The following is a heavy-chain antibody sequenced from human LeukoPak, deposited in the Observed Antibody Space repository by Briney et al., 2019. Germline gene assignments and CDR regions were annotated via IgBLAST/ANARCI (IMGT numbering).Heavy chain of an antibody. J-gene: IGHJ4*02. V-gene: IGHV3-33*01. CDR1: GFTFRSYG. CDR3: ATDLGTDGKYYFDY. CDR2: IWYDGSYK. D-gene: IGHD1-26*01. Sequence: PGGSLRLSCAPSGFTFRSYGMHWVRQPPGKGLEWVAVIWYDGSYKYYADSVMGRFTISRDNSKNTLYLQMNSLRVDDTAVYYCATDLGTDGKYYFDYRGQGTPVTVSS.